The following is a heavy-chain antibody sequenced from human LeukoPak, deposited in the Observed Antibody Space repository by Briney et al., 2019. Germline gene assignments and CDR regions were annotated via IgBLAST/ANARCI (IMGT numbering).Heavy chain of an antibody. CDR3: ARFVVSSKYYFDY. Sequence: GGSLRLSCAASGFTFSSYSMNWVRQAPGKGLEWASSISSSSSYIYYADSVKGRFTISRDNAKNSLYLQMNSLRAEDTAVYYCARFVVSSKYYFDYWGQGTLVTVSS. CDR2: ISSSSSYI. V-gene: IGHV3-21*01. J-gene: IGHJ4*02. D-gene: IGHD2-2*01. CDR1: GFTFSSYS.